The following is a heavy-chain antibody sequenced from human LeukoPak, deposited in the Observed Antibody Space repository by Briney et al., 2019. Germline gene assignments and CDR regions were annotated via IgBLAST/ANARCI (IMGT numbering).Heavy chain of an antibody. Sequence: PSETLSLTCTVSGDSISSSTYYWGWIRQPPGKGLEWIGNIYYSGIAYYNPSLKSRVTISVDTSKNQFSLKLNSVTAADTAVYYCARVVKITVGTTIDSVPFDYWGQGTLVTVSS. CDR2: IYYSGIA. D-gene: IGHD1-26*01. CDR3: ARVVKITVGTTIDSVPFDY. CDR1: GDSISSSTYY. V-gene: IGHV4-39*07. J-gene: IGHJ4*02.